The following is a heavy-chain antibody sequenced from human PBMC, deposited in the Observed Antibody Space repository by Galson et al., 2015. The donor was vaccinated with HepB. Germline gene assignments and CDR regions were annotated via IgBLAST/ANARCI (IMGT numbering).Heavy chain of an antibody. CDR1: GGSISSYY. Sequence: QVQLQESGPGLVKPSETLSLTCTVSGGSISSYYWSWIRQPPGKGLEWIGYIYYSGSTNYNPSLKSRVTISVDTSKNQFSLKLSSVTAADTAVYYCARASIAAAPHDYWGQGTLVTVSS. CDR2: IYYSGST. CDR3: ARASIAAAPHDY. V-gene: IGHV4-59*01. J-gene: IGHJ4*02. D-gene: IGHD6-13*01.